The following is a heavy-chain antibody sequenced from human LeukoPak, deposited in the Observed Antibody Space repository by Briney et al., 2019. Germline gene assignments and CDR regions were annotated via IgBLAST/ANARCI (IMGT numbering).Heavy chain of an antibody. CDR3: ATDSPLAYYYDSSGSIRPFDY. CDR1: GYTLTELS. CDR2: FDPEDGET. J-gene: IGHJ4*02. V-gene: IGHV1-24*01. Sequence: ASVKVSCKVSGYTLTELSMHWVRQAPGKGPEWMGGFDPEDGETIYAQKFQGRVTMTGDTSTDTAYMELSSLRSEDTAVYYCATDSPLAYYYDSSGSIRPFDYWGQGTLVTVSS. D-gene: IGHD3-22*01.